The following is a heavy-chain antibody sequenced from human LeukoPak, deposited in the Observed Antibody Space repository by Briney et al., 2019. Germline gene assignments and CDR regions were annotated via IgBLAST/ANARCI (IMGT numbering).Heavy chain of an antibody. CDR1: GFTFSSYS. D-gene: IGHD3-22*01. CDR3: ANGIYYYDSSGYPGFDY. J-gene: IGHJ4*02. V-gene: IGHV3-30*02. Sequence: GGSLRLSCAASGFTFSSYSMHWVRQAPGKGLGWVAFIRYDGSNKYYADSVKGRLTIFRDNSKNTLYLQMNSLRAEDTAVYYCANGIYYYDSSGYPGFDYWGQGTLVTVSS. CDR2: IRYDGSNK.